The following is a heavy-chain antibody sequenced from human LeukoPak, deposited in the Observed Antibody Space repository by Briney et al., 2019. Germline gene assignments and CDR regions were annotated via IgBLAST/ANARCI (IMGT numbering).Heavy chain of an antibody. CDR1: GFTFSAYW. CDR3: ARFSGSHVPADF. D-gene: IGHD1-26*01. J-gene: IGHJ4*02. CDR2: IKQDGSEK. Sequence: PGGSLRLSCSASGFTFSAYWMSWVRQAPGKGLEWVANIKQDGSEKNYVDSVKGRFTISRDNAKNTLSLQMNSLRAEDTAVYYCARFSGSHVPADFWGQGTLVTVSS. V-gene: IGHV3-7*01.